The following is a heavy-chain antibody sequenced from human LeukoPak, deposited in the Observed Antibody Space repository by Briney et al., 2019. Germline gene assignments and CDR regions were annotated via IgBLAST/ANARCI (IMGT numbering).Heavy chain of an antibody. CDR1: GFTFSSYG. CDR2: IRYDGTSK. Sequence: PGRTLRLSCAASGFTFSSYGMPWVRQAPGKGLEGVTLIRYDGTSKFYADYVKGRFTISRNTSRTTMNLQMNGLRTEETAVYYLSRASGHNDTNPDYWGQGTLVTVSS. V-gene: IGHV3-33*01. J-gene: IGHJ4*02. D-gene: IGHD2-8*01. CDR3: SRASGHNDTNPDY.